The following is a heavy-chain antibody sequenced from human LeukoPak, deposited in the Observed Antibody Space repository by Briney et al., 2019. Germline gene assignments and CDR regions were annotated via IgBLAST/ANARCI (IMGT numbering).Heavy chain of an antibody. Sequence: AETLSLTCTVSGGSISSSSYYWAWIRQPPGKGLEWIGSIYYSGSTYYNPSLKSRVTISVDTSKNQFSLKLSSVTAADTAVYYCARTLVAATDYFDYWGQGALVTVSS. CDR1: GGSISSSSYY. V-gene: IGHV4-39*07. J-gene: IGHJ4*02. CDR3: ARTLVAATDYFDY. D-gene: IGHD6-19*01. CDR2: IYYSGST.